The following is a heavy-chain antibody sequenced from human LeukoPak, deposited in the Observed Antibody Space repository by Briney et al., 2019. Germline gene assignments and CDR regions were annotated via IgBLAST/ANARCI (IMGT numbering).Heavy chain of an antibody. CDR2: IEEDGSEK. CDR3: ARGPGY. Sequence: GGSLRLSCAASGFTFSNYWMSWVRQAPGKGLEWVANIEEDGSEKYYVDSVKGRFTISRDNAKSSLYLQMGSLRAEDTAVYYCARGPGYWGQGTLVTVSS. CDR1: GFTFSNYW. J-gene: IGHJ4*02. V-gene: IGHV3-7*04.